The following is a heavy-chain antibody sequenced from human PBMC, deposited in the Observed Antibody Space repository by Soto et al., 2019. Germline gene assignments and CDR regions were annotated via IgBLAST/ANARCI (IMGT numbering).Heavy chain of an antibody. CDR1: GFTFSSYA. CDR3: AKAVRYFDWLLRGYYFDY. J-gene: IGHJ4*02. V-gene: IGHV3-23*01. Sequence: PGGSLRLSCAASGFTFSSYAMSWVRQAPGKGLEWDSAISGSGGSTYYADSVKGRFTISRDNSKNTRYLQMNSLRAEDTAVYYCAKAVRYFDWLLRGYYFDYWGQGTLVTVSS. D-gene: IGHD3-9*01. CDR2: ISGSGGST.